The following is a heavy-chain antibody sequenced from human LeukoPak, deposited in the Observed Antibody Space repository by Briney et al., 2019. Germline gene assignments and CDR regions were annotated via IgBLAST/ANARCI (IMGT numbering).Heavy chain of an antibody. V-gene: IGHV4-34*01. CDR2: INHSGST. CDR3: ARVSRGTGYLSFFYYYMDV. J-gene: IGHJ6*03. D-gene: IGHD3/OR15-3a*01. CDR1: GGSFSGYY. Sequence: SETLSLTCAVYGGSFSGYYWSWIRQPPGKGLEWIGEINHSGSTNYNPSLKSRVTISVDTSKNQFSLKLSSVTAADTAVYYCARVSRGTGYLSFFYYYMDVWGKGTTVTISS.